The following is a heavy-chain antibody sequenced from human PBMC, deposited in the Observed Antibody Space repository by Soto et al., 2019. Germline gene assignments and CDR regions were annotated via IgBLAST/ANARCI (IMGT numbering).Heavy chain of an antibody. CDR3: TRDGVSISEAGRTDNGMDV. J-gene: IGHJ6*02. D-gene: IGHD6-19*01. CDR2: ISRDGSNR. V-gene: IGHV3-30*04. CDR1: GFIFSRYA. Sequence: QVQVVESGGGVVQPGRSLRLSCEASGFIFSRYAIHWVRQAPGKGLEWLAVISRDGSNRYYLDSVKGRFTISRDNSKNTLYLQMNSLRGEDTAVYYCTRDGVSISEAGRTDNGMDVWGQGATVTVSS.